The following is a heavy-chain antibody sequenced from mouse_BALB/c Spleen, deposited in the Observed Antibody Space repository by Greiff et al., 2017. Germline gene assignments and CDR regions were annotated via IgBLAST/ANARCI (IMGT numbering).Heavy chain of an antibody. CDR3: ARDRSLLSLMDY. CDR2: INSNGGST. V-gene: IGHV5-6-3*01. Sequence: EVQVVESGGGLVQPGGSLKLSCAASGFTFSSYGMSWVRQTPDKRLELVATINSNGGSTYYPDSVKGRFTISRDNAKNTLYLQMSSLKSEDTAMYYCARDRSLLSLMDYWGQGTSVTVSS. D-gene: IGHD1-1*01. J-gene: IGHJ4*01. CDR1: GFTFSSYG.